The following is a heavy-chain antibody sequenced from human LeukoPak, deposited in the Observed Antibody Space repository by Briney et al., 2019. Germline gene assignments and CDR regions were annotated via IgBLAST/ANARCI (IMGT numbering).Heavy chain of an antibody. V-gene: IGHV3-53*01. Sequence: GGSLRLSCAASAFTVSTNYMSWVRQAPGKGLEWVSVIYSGGNTYYADSVKGRFTISRDNSKNTLYLQMNSLRAEDTAVYYCARVFGSGAVAAYFDYWGQGTLVTVSS. D-gene: IGHD6-19*01. CDR1: AFTVSTNY. CDR2: IYSGGNT. J-gene: IGHJ4*02. CDR3: ARVFGSGAVAAYFDY.